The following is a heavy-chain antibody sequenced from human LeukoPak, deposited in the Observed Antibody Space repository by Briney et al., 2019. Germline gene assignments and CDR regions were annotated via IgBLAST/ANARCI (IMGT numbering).Heavy chain of an antibody. CDR2: IKQDGSGK. J-gene: IGHJ4*02. CDR3: AIPPGGYYFN. D-gene: IGHD3-10*01. Sequence: GGSLRLSCAASGFTFSSYWMSWVRQAPGKGLEWVANIKQDGSGKYYVDSVKGRFTISRDNAENSLYLQMNSLRAEDTAVYYCAIPPGGYYFNWGQGTLVTVSS. V-gene: IGHV3-7*02. CDR1: GFTFSSYW.